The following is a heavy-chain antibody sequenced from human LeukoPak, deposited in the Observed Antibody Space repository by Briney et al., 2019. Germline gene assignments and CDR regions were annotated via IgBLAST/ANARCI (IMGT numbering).Heavy chain of an antibody. V-gene: IGHV1-8*02. J-gene: IGHJ4*02. CDR2: MNPNSGNT. Sequence: ASVKVSCKASGGTFSSYAISWVRQATGQGLEWMGWMNPNSGNTGYAQKFQGRVTMTRNTSISTAYMELSSLRSEDTAVYYCARANRIAVAGTVVFHSYWGQGTLVTVSS. CDR3: ARANRIAVAGTVVFHSY. CDR1: GGTFSSYA. D-gene: IGHD6-19*01.